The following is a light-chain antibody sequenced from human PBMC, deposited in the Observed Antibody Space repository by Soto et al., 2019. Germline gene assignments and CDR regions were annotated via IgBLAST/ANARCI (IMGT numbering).Light chain of an antibody. CDR2: ATS. CDR3: QQSYSTPRT. CDR1: QRISSY. J-gene: IGKJ1*01. Sequence: IQMTQSPSSLSASVGDRVTITCRASQRISSYLNWYQQKPGKAPKLLIYATSSLQSGVPSRFSGSGSGTDFTLTISSLQPEDFATYYCQQSYSTPRTFGQGTKVDI. V-gene: IGKV1-39*01.